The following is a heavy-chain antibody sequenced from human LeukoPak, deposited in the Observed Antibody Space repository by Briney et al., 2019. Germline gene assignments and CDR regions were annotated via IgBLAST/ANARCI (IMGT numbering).Heavy chain of an antibody. CDR2: ISYDGSNK. CDR3: AKDYRRYCSSTSCQPFDY. V-gene: IGHV3-30*18. J-gene: IGHJ4*02. D-gene: IGHD2-2*01. CDR1: GFPFSSYG. Sequence: PGGSLRLSCAASGFPFSSYGMHWVRQAPGKGLEWVAVISYDGSNKYYADSVKGRFTISRDNSKSTLYLQMNSLRAEDTAVYYCAKDYRRYCSSTSCQPFDYWGQGTLVTVSS.